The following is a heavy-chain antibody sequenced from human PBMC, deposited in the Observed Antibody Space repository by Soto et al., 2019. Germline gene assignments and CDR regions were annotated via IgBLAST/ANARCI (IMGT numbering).Heavy chain of an antibody. V-gene: IGHV4-31*03. CDR2: IYSSGST. J-gene: IGHJ4*02. Sequence: QVQLQESGPGLVKPSQTLSLTCTVSGGSISSGGYYWSWISQHPGKGLEWVGYIYSSGSTYYNPSRKSRATIPVDTSKNPFSLKLSSVTAAATAVYYRARGEFQVRGWSYFRFFDYWGQGTLVIVAS. CDR1: GGSISSGGYY. CDR3: ARGEFQVRGWSYFRFFDY. D-gene: IGHD1-26*01.